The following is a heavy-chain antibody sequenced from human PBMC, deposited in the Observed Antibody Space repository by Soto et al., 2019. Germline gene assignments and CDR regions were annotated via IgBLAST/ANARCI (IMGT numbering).Heavy chain of an antibody. Sequence: EVQLVESGGDLVQPGGSLRLSCAASGFTVSSNYMSWVRQAPGKGLELISIIYSAGNTYYADSVKGRFTISRDNSKNTLYLQMNSLGAEDTAVYYCARDFVVGGPTINYYYGMDVWGQVTTVTVSS. V-gene: IGHV3-66*01. CDR2: IYSAGNT. J-gene: IGHJ6*02. D-gene: IGHD1-26*01. CDR1: GFTVSSNY. CDR3: ARDFVVGGPTINYYYGMDV.